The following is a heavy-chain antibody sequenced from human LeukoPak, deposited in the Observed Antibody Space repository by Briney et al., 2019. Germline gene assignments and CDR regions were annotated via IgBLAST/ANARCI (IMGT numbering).Heavy chain of an antibody. J-gene: IGHJ6*02. CDR3: ARRPPQYYGMDV. CDR1: GCSFSSYY. CDR2: IYNSRRS. Sequence: SETLSLTCTVSGCSFSSYYWRWIRQPAGEGLEWIGRIYNSRRSNYNTSVKRRVTMSVDTSNNQFSLKMTSETAADTPVYYCARRPPQYYGMDVWGQGTTVTVSS. V-gene: IGHV4-4*07. D-gene: IGHD1-14*01.